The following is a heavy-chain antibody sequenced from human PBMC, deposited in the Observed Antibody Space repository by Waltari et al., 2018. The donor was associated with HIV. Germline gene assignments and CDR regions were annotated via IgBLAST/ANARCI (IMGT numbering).Heavy chain of an antibody. D-gene: IGHD3-3*01. CDR1: GFTFSSYG. CDR2: ISYDGSNK. CDR3: AKDARFLDLDYYYGMDV. V-gene: IGHV3-30*18. Sequence: SLRLSCAASGFTFSSYGMHWVRQAPGKGLEWVAVISYDGSNKYYADSVKGRFTISRDNSKNTLYLQMNSLRAEDTAVYYCAKDARFLDLDYYYGMDVWGQGTTVTVSS. J-gene: IGHJ6*02.